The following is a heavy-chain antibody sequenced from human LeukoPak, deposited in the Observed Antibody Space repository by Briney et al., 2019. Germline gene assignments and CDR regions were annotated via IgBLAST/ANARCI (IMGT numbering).Heavy chain of an antibody. CDR3: ARTRITGTSGDAFDI. CDR1: GFTFSSYA. Sequence: GGSLRLSCAASGFTFSSYAMHWVRQAPGKGLEWVAVISYDGSNKYYADSVKGRFTISRDNAKNSLYLQMNSLRAEDTAVYYCARTRITGTSGDAFDIWGQGTMVTVSS. J-gene: IGHJ3*02. D-gene: IGHD1-7*01. CDR2: ISYDGSNK. V-gene: IGHV3-30-3*01.